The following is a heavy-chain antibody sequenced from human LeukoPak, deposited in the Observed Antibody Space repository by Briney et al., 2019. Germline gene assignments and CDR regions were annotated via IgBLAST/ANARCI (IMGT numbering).Heavy chain of an antibody. CDR3: AKDSSLDYVWGNYRSAFDY. CDR2: ICGRRDNT. CDR1: EFIVNSYG. Sequence: PGGSLRLSCAASEFIVNSYGMSWVRQAPGKGLEWVSAICGRRDNTYYADSVKGRFTICRDNPKNPLYLLMNTLTAEDTAVYHCAKDSSLDYVWGNYRSAFDYWGQGTLLTVPS. D-gene: IGHD3-16*02. J-gene: IGHJ4*02. V-gene: IGHV3-23*01.